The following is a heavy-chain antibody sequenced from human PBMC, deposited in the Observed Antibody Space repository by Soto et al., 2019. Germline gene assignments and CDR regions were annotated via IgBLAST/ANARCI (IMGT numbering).Heavy chain of an antibody. D-gene: IGHD6-19*01. V-gene: IGHV1-18*04. J-gene: IGHJ4*02. CDR2: VSNKNGVT. CDR3: ARERLNTGWYGFDH. CDR1: GYTFSNYD. Sequence: QVQLVQSGGEVKKPGASVKVSCKTSGYTFSNYDFSWVRQAPGQGLEWMGWVSNKNGVTNYAEKFRDRVTMTTDIATNTNYMELRSLRSDDTDVYFCARERLNTGWYGFDHWGQGNQVTVSS.